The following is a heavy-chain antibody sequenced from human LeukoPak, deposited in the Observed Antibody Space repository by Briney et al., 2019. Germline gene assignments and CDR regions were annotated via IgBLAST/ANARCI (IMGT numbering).Heavy chain of an antibody. D-gene: IGHD2-2*01. CDR1: GYTFTSYD. CDR3: ARDTKTPKAEVGIGVVPAAIEFGC. J-gene: IGHJ4*02. Sequence: ASVKVSCKASGYTFTSYDINWVRQATGQGLEWMGWMNPNSGNTGYAQKFQGRVTITRNTSISTAYMELSSLRSEDTAVYYCARDTKTPKAEVGIGVVPAAIEFGCWGQGTLVTASS. V-gene: IGHV1-8*03. CDR2: MNPNSGNT.